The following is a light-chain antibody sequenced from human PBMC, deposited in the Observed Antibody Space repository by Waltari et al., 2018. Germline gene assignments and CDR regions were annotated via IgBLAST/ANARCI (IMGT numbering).Light chain of an antibody. Sequence: QPHLTQSSSASASLGSPVKLTCPLRSGHRSHTMPSHQQQPGKAPRYLMKLEGSGSYNKGSGVPDRFSGSTSGADRYLTISNLQSEDEADYYCETWDSNARVFGGGTKLTVL. V-gene: IGLV4-60*03. CDR2: LEGSGSY. J-gene: IGLJ2*01. CDR3: ETWDSNARV. CDR1: SGHRSHT.